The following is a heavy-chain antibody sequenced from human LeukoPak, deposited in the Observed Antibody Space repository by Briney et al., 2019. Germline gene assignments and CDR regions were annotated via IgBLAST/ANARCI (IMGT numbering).Heavy chain of an antibody. CDR2: IYPGDSDT. CDR1: GYTFTSYG. CDR3: ARRRDGYNYVGTDY. Sequence: GASVKVSCKASGYTFTSYGISWVRQMPGKGLEWMGIIYPGDSDTTYSPSFQGQVTISADKSISTAYLQWSSLKASDTAMYYCARRRDGYNYVGTDYWGQGTLVTVSS. V-gene: IGHV5-51*01. D-gene: IGHD5-24*01. J-gene: IGHJ4*02.